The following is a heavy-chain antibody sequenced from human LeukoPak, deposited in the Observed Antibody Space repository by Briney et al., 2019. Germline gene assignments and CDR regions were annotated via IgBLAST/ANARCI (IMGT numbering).Heavy chain of an antibody. Sequence: SQTLSLTCTVSGGSISSGGYYWSWIRQPPGKVLEWIGYIFYSGSTNYNPSLRSRVTISLDTSKNQFSLKLSSVTAADTAAYYCARLTMFRGVIYGTDWHSDLWGRGTLVTVSS. CDR1: GGSISSGGYY. J-gene: IGHJ2*01. V-gene: IGHV4-61*08. D-gene: IGHD3-10*01. CDR3: ARLTMFRGVIYGTDWHSDL. CDR2: IFYSGST.